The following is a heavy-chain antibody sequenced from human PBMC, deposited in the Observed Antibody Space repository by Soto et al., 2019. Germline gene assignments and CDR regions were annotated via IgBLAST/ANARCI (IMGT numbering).Heavy chain of an antibody. CDR1: GFTFSSYA. Sequence: PGGSLRLSCAASGFTFSSYAMHWVRQAPGKGLEWVAVISYDGSNKYYADSVKGRFTISRDNSKNTLYLQMNSLRAEGTAVYYCARADIVVVVAATPCLDYWGQGTLVTVSS. J-gene: IGHJ4*02. D-gene: IGHD2-15*01. V-gene: IGHV3-30-3*01. CDR3: ARADIVVVVAATPCLDY. CDR2: ISYDGSNK.